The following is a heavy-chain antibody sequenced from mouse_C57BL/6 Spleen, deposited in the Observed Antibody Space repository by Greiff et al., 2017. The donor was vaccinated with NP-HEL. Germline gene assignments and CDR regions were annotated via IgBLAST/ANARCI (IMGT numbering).Heavy chain of an antibody. CDR2: IYPRSGNT. J-gene: IGHJ1*03. Sequence: QVQLKESGAELARPGASVKLSCKASGYTFTSYGISWVKQRTGQGLEWIGEIYPRSGNTYYNEKFKGKATLTADKSSSTAYMELRSLTSEDSAVYFCARDYGNSGYFDVWGTGTTVTVSS. CDR1: GYTFTSYG. D-gene: IGHD2-1*01. V-gene: IGHV1-81*01. CDR3: ARDYGNSGYFDV.